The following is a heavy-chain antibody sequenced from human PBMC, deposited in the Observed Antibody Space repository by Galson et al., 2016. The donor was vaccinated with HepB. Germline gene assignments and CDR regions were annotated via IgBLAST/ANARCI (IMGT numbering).Heavy chain of an antibody. V-gene: IGHV4-34*01. Sequence: SETLSLTCAVYGGSLSDNYWSWVRQPPGKGLEWIGEINHSGSTNYNPSLKSRVTVSLDTSKNQFSLKVTSVTAADTAVYFCARENSEAGDYPFDYWGQGALVTVSS. CDR1: GGSLSDNY. CDR2: INHSGST. CDR3: ARENSEAGDYPFDY. J-gene: IGHJ4*02. D-gene: IGHD4-17*01.